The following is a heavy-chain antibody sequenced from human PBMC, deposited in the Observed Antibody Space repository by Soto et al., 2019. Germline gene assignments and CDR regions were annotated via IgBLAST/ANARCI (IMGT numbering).Heavy chain of an antibody. Sequence: GEPLKISCAASGFTFSSYGMHWVRQAPGKGLEWVAVIWYDGSNKYYADSVKGRFTISRDNSKNTLYLQMNSLRAEDTAVYYCARGDYDFWSGYYNYYYYGMDVWGQGTTVTVSS. CDR2: IWYDGSNK. CDR1: GFTFSSYG. J-gene: IGHJ6*02. D-gene: IGHD3-3*01. V-gene: IGHV3-33*01. CDR3: ARGDYDFWSGYYNYYYYGMDV.